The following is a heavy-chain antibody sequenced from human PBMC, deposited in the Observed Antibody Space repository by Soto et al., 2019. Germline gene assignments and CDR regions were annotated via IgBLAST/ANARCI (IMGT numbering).Heavy chain of an antibody. Sequence: QVQLVQSGAEVKKPGSSVKVSCKASGGTFSSYAISWVRQAPGQGLEWMGGIIPGFGTANYAQKFQGRVTINADESTSTDYVELSSPRPEDTAVYYCARYGNYSYGRCFDCGGQRTLVTVSS. V-gene: IGHV1-69*01. CDR2: IIPGFGTA. J-gene: IGHJ4*03. D-gene: IGHD5-18*01. CDR3: ARYGNYSYGRCFDC. CDR1: GGTFSSYA.